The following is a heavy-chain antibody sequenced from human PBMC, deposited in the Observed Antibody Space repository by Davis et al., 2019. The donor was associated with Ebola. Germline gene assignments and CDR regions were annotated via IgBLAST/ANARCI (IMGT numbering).Heavy chain of an antibody. CDR1: GGSISSYY. V-gene: IGHV4-59*08. CDR2: IYYSGST. CDR3: ARVYYYDSSFDY. Sequence: GSLRLSCTVSGGSISSYYWSWIRQPPGKGLEWIGYIYYSGSTNCNPSLKSRVTISVDTSKNQFSLKLSSVTAADTAVYYCARVYYYDSSFDYWGQGTLVTVSS. J-gene: IGHJ4*02. D-gene: IGHD3-22*01.